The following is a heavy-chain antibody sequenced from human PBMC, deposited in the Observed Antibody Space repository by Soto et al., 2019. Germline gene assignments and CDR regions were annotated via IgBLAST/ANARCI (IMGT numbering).Heavy chain of an antibody. Sequence: GGSLRLSCAASGFSFSTYGMHWVRQAPGKGLEWLTVISYDGARKYYADSVKGRFTISRDNSKNTLYLEMHSLRVEDTALYYCGRDHSDGWIPQYWGLGTQVTVSS. V-gene: IGHV3-30*03. CDR3: GRDHSDGWIPQY. J-gene: IGHJ4*02. D-gene: IGHD5-18*01. CDR1: GFSFSTYG. CDR2: ISYDGARK.